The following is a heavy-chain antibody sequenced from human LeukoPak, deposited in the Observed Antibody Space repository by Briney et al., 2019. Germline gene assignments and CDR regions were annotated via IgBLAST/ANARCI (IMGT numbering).Heavy chain of an antibody. CDR3: ARVGEWGLLGY. D-gene: IGHD1-26*01. Sequence: GGSLRLSCVASGFPFSSYWMSWVRQAPGKGLEWVANIKYDGTEQFYVDSVRGRFTISRDNAKNSVSLQMNSLRAEDTAVYYCARVGEWGLLGYWGQGTLVTVSS. CDR1: GFPFSSYW. V-gene: IGHV3-7*01. CDR2: IKYDGTEQ. J-gene: IGHJ4*02.